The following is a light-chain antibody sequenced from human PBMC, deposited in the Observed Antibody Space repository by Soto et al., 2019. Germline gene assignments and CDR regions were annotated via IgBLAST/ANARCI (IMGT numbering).Light chain of an antibody. CDR2: DAS. J-gene: IGKJ1*01. Sequence: DLQMTQSPSTLSASIGDRVTITCRASQSISDWLAWYQQKPGKAPKLLIYDASSLESGVPSRFSGSGSGTEFTLTISSLQPDDFATYYCQQYNRFSWTFGQGTKVEIK. V-gene: IGKV1-5*01. CDR3: QQYNRFSWT. CDR1: QSISDW.